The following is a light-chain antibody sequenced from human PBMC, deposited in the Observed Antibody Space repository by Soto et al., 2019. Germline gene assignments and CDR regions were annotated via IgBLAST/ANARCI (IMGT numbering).Light chain of an antibody. V-gene: IGKV3-11*01. CDR3: QQRSDWPAT. J-gene: IGKJ1*01. Sequence: EIVLTQSPATLSLSPGERATLSCRASQSVSSFLAWYQQKPGQAPRLVIYDASNMATGIPARFSGSGSGTDFTLTISSLEPEDFAVYYCQQRSDWPATFGQGTKVEIK. CDR2: DAS. CDR1: QSVSSF.